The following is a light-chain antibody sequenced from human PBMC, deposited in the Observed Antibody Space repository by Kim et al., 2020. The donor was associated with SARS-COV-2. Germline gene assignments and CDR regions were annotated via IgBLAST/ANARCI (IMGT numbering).Light chain of an antibody. CDR1: QSVSSF. Sequence: DILMTQSPATLSASAGERATLSCRASQSVSSFLAWYQQKPGQAPRLLISAVSTWATGVPARFSGSGSGTEFTLTISSLQPEDVAVYYCQRYNSAPLTFGGGTKVDIK. CDR2: AVS. J-gene: IGKJ4*01. V-gene: IGKV3-15*01. CDR3: QRYNSAPLT.